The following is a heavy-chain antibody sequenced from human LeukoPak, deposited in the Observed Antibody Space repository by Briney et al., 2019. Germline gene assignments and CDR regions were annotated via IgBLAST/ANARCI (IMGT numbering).Heavy chain of an antibody. CDR3: ATDLTAAGALGAFGI. CDR1: GGSFSGYY. V-gene: IGHV4-34*01. Sequence: SETLSLTCAVYGGSFSGYYWSWIRQPPGKGLEWIGEINHSGSTNYNPSLKCRVIISLDTSKKQFSLKLTSVPAADTAVYYCATDLTAAGALGAFGIWGQGTMVTVSS. D-gene: IGHD6-13*01. J-gene: IGHJ3*02. CDR2: INHSGST.